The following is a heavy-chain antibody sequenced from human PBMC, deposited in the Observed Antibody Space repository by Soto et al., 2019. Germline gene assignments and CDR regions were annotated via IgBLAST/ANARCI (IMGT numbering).Heavy chain of an antibody. D-gene: IGHD3-16*01. V-gene: IGHV3-23*01. CDR1: GFTFSNYV. J-gene: IGHJ4*02. Sequence: GGSLRLSCTASGFTFSNYVMSWVRQAPGRGLEWVSAISGGGSSTFYADSVKGRFVISRDNSKNTIHLQLDSLRAEDTAVYFCARVQNRQLGNIFDYWGRGALVPVSS. CDR3: ARVQNRQLGNIFDY. CDR2: ISGGGSST.